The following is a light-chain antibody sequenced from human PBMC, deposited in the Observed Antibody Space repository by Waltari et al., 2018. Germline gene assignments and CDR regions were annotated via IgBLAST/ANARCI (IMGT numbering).Light chain of an antibody. V-gene: IGLV1-40*01. CDR1: SSNLGAGND. Sequence: QSGLTQPPSVSGAPGPRVPISCTVSSSNLGAGNDVTWYQKLTGTAPKLLIYGNKNRPSGVPDRFSGSKSGTSASLAITGLQAEDEADYYCQSYDSGLSGSVFGGGTKLTVL. CDR3: QSYDSGLSGSV. J-gene: IGLJ2*01. CDR2: GNK.